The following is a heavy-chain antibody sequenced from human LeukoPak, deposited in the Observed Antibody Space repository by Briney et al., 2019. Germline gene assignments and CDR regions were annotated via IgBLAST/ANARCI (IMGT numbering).Heavy chain of an antibody. V-gene: IGHV3-23*01. CDR3: AKSGGVYSSGWYYCFDY. Sequence: QSGGSLRLSCAASGFTFSSYAMSWVRQAPGKGLEWVSAISGSGGSTYYADSVKGRFTISRDNSKNTLYLQMNSLRAEDTAVYYCAKSGGVYSSGWYYCFDYWGQGTLVTVSS. J-gene: IGHJ4*02. CDR2: ISGSGGST. CDR1: GFTFSSYA. D-gene: IGHD6-19*01.